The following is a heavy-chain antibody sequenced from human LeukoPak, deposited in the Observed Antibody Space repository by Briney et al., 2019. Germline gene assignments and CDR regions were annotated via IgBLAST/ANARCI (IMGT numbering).Heavy chain of an antibody. V-gene: IGHV3-30*04. CDR2: ISYDGSNK. D-gene: IGHD3-16*02. J-gene: IGHJ4*02. CDR3: ARGIGLRLGESSPSFDY. Sequence: GGSLRLSCAASGFTFSSYPMHWVRQTPGKGLEWVALISYDGSNKYYADSVKGRFTISRDSFKNTLYLQMNSLRGEDTAVYYCARGIGLRLGESSPSFDYWGQGALVTVSS. CDR1: GFTFSSYP.